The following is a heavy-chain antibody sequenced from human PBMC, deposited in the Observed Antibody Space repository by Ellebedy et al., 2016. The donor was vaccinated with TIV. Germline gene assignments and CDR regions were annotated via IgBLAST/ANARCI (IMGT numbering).Heavy chain of an antibody. CDR2: ISSSSSYI. J-gene: IGHJ4*02. V-gene: IGHV3-21*01. Sequence: GESLKISXAASGFTFSSYSMNWVRQAPGKGLEWVSSISSSSSYIYYADSVKGRFTISRDNAKNTLYLQMNSLRAEDTAVYYCARGDSSGYSSYYFDYWGQGTLVTVSS. CDR3: ARGDSSGYSSYYFDY. CDR1: GFTFSSYS. D-gene: IGHD3-22*01.